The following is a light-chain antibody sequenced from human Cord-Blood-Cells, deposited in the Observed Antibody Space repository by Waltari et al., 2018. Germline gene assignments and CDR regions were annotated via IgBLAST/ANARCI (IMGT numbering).Light chain of an antibody. Sequence: SYELTQPPSVSVSPGQTASITCSGDKLGDKYACWYQQKPGQSPVLVIYQDSKRPSGIPVRFSGSNSGNTATLTISGTQAMDEADDYCQAWDSGTAWVCGGGTKLTVL. CDR3: QAWDSGTAWV. CDR2: QDS. J-gene: IGLJ3*02. CDR1: KLGDKY. V-gene: IGLV3-1*01.